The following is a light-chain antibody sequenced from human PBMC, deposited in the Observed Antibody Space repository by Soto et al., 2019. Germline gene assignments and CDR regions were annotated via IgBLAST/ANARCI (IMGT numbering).Light chain of an antibody. J-gene: IGKJ4*01. CDR2: RTF. Sequence: EIVLTQSPGTLSLSPGERATLSCRASQSISSSYLAWYQQKPGQPPRLLLYRTFSRATGIPDRFSGSGSGTDFTLTISRLEPEDFAVYFCQQFSSSPLTFGGGTRWIS. V-gene: IGKV3-20*01. CDR1: QSISSSY. CDR3: QQFSSSPLT.